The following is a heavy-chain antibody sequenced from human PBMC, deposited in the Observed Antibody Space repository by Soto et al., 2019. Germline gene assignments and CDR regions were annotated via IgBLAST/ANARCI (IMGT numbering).Heavy chain of an antibody. CDR2: IYYSGST. CDR1: GGSISSYY. V-gene: IGHV4-59*01. J-gene: IGHJ5*02. Sequence: PSETLSLTCTVSGGSISSYYWSWIRQPPGKGLEWIGYIYYSGSTNYNPSLKSRVTISVDTSKNQFSLKLSSVTAADTAVYYCARAYGSGSYYRGNWFDPWGQGTLVTVYS. D-gene: IGHD3-10*01. CDR3: ARAYGSGSYYRGNWFDP.